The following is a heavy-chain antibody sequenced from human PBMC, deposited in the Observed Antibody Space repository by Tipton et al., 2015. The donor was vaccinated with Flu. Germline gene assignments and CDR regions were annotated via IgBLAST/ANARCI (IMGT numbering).Heavy chain of an antibody. CDR2: IYHSGST. J-gene: IGHJ4*02. CDR3: ARGGLLWFGELSPGYFDY. D-gene: IGHD3-10*01. V-gene: IGHV4-30-2*01. Sequence: TLSLTCAVSGGSISSGGYSWSWIRQPPGKGLEWIGYIYHSGSTYYNPSLKSRVTISVDWSKNQFSLKLSSVTAADTAVYYCARGGLLWFGELSPGYFDYWGQGTLVTVSS. CDR1: GGSISSGGYS.